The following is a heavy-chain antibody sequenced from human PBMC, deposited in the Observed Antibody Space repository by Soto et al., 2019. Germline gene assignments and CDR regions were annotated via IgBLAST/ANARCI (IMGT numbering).Heavy chain of an antibody. CDR3: ARTYYYDSSGYKAFDI. D-gene: IGHD3-22*01. V-gene: IGHV4-59*01. Sequence: PSQTLSLTCTVSGGSISSYYWSWIRQPPGKGLEWIGYIYYSGSTNYNPSLKSRVTISVDTSKNQFSLKLSSVTAADTAVYYCARTYYYDSSGYKAFDIWGQGTMVTVSS. J-gene: IGHJ3*02. CDR2: IYYSGST. CDR1: GGSISSYY.